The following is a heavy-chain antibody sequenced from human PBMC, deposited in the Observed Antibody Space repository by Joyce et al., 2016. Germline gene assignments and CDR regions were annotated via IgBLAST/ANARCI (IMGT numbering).Heavy chain of an antibody. CDR1: GFTVSSKN. Sequence: EVQLVESGGGLVQPGGFLRLSCVGSGFTVSSKNMSWVRQAPGKGLEWVSVIYPGGTTSYAGSVKGRFTMSTHNSENTVYLQMNTLRVEDTAVYYCARAQEFDYWGQGTLVTVSS. CDR3: ARAQEFDY. CDR2: IYPGGTT. J-gene: IGHJ4*02. V-gene: IGHV3-53*04.